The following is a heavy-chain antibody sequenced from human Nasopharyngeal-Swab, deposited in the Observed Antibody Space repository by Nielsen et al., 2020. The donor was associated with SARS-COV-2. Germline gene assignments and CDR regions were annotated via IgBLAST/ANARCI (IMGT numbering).Heavy chain of an antibody. Sequence: GESLKISCAASGFTFSSYAMHRVRQAPGKGLEWVAVISYDGSNKYYADSVKGRFTISRDNSKNTLYLQMNSLRAEDTAVYYCARDYTAMLYYYYYMDVWGKGTTVTVSS. CDR3: ARDYTAMLYYYYYMDV. J-gene: IGHJ6*03. CDR2: ISYDGSNK. CDR1: GFTFSSYA. V-gene: IGHV3-30-3*01. D-gene: IGHD5-18*01.